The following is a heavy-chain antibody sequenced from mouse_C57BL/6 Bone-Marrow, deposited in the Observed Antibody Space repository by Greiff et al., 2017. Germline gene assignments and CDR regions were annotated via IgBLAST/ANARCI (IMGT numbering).Heavy chain of an antibody. Sequence: QVHVKQSGAELARPGASVKLSCKASGYTFTSYGISWVKQRTGQGLEWIGEIYPRSGNTYYNEKFKGKATLTADKSSSTAYMELRSLTSEDSAVYFCARRRRGGPLFDYWGQGTTRTVSS. CDR1: GYTFTSYG. V-gene: IGHV1-81*01. CDR2: IYPRSGNT. CDR3: ARRRRGGPLFDY. J-gene: IGHJ2*01.